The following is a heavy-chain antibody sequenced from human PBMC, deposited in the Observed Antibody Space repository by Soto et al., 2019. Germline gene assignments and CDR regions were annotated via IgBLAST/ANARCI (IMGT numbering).Heavy chain of an antibody. D-gene: IGHD6-13*01. CDR3: ARVAAAGTIYYYYGMDV. J-gene: IGHJ6*02. V-gene: IGHV1-69*06. CDR2: IIPIFGTA. Sequence: SVKVSCKASGGTFSSYAISWVRQAPGQGLEWMGGIIPIFGTANYAQKFQGRVTITADKSTSTAYMELSSLRSEDTAGYYCARVAAAGTIYYYYGMDVWGQGTTVTVSS. CDR1: GGTFSSYA.